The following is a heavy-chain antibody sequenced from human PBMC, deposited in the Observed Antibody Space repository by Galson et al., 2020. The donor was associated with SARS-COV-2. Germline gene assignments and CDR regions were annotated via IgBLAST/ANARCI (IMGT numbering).Heavy chain of an antibody. Sequence: GGSLRLSCAASGFTFSSYAMHWVHQAPGKGLEWVAVISYDGSNKYYADSVKGRFTISRDNSKNTLYLQMNSLRAEDTAVYYCARACSSTSCYIGDAFDIWGQGTMVTVSS. V-gene: IGHV3-30*04. J-gene: IGHJ3*02. D-gene: IGHD2-2*02. CDR2: ISYDGSNK. CDR3: ARACSSTSCYIGDAFDI. CDR1: GFTFSSYA.